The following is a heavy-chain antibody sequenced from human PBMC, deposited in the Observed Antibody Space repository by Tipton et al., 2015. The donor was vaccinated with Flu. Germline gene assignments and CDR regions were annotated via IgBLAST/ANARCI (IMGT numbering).Heavy chain of an antibody. CDR3: ARGGGYDSSGYPSYYYGMDV. J-gene: IGHJ6*02. Sequence: RSLRLSCAASGFTFSSYAMHWVRQAPGKGLEWVAVISYDGSNKYYADPVKGRFTISRDNSKNTLYLQMNSLRAEDTAVYYCARGGGYDSSGYPSYYYGMDVWGQGTTVTVSS. D-gene: IGHD3-22*01. CDR1: GFTFSSYA. V-gene: IGHV3-30-3*01. CDR2: ISYDGSNK.